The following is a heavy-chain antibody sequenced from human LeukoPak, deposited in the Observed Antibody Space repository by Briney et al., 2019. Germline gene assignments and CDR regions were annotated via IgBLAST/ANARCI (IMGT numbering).Heavy chain of an antibody. Sequence: SETLSLTCTVSGGSISGYYWSWIRQPPGKRLEWIGYIYYSGSTNYNPSLKSRVTISVDTSKNQFSLKLSSVTAADTAVYYCARGFYRSGSYNWFDPWGQGTLVTVSS. D-gene: IGHD3-10*01. CDR3: ARGFYRSGSYNWFDP. J-gene: IGHJ5*02. V-gene: IGHV4-59*01. CDR1: GGSISGYY. CDR2: IYYSGST.